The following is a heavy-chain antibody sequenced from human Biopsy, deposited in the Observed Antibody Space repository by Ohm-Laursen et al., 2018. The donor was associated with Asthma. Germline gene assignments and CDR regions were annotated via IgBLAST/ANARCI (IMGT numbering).Heavy chain of an antibody. CDR1: GGTFSSNS. V-gene: IGHV1-69*15. CDR2: IIPIFGPT. J-gene: IGHJ4*02. Sequence: GSLVKVSCKASGGTFSSNSINWVRQAPGQGLGWMGRIIPIFGPTNYAQKFQGRVTISADDSTGTAYMELSSLSSEDTALYYCARGPEYVRSSGALDYWGQGTLVTVSS. D-gene: IGHD2-2*01. CDR3: ARGPEYVRSSGALDY.